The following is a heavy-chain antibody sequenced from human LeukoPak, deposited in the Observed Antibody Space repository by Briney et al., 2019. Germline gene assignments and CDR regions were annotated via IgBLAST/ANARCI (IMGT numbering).Heavy chain of an antibody. J-gene: IGHJ4*02. Sequence: PGGSLRLSCAASGFTFSGYEMNWVRQSPEKGLEWVSYISSNGRTMYYADSVKGRFTISRDNAKNSLYLQMNSLRAEDTAVYYCARDYGGSSPFDYWGQGTLVTVSS. CDR1: GFTFSGYE. CDR3: ARDYGGSSPFDY. V-gene: IGHV3-48*03. CDR2: ISSNGRTM. D-gene: IGHD4-23*01.